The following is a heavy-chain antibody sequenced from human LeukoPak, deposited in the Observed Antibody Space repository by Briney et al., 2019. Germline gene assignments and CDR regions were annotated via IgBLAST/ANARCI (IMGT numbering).Heavy chain of an antibody. CDR2: ISGSGGST. Sequence: GGSLRLSCAASGFTFSSYAMSWVRQAPGKGLEWVSGISGSGGSTYYADSVKGRFTISRDNSKNTLYLQMNSLRAEDTAVYYCAKLLYCSGGSCYQNYFDYWGQGTLVTVSS. J-gene: IGHJ4*02. CDR1: GFTFSSYA. V-gene: IGHV3-23*01. D-gene: IGHD2-15*01. CDR3: AKLLYCSGGSCYQNYFDY.